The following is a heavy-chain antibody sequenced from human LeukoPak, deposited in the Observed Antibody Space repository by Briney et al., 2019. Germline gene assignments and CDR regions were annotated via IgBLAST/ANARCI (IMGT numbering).Heavy chain of an antibody. V-gene: IGHV3-21*01. J-gene: IGHJ4*02. CDR2: ISSSSSYI. D-gene: IGHD2-2*01. CDR1: GFTFSSYS. CDR3: ARGAVPAAIGTIDY. Sequence: GGSLRLSCAASGFTFSSYSMNWVRQAPGKGLEWVSSISSSSSYIYYTDSVKGRFTISRDNAKNSLYLQMNSLRAEDTAVYYCARGAVPAAIGTIDYWGQGTLVTVSS.